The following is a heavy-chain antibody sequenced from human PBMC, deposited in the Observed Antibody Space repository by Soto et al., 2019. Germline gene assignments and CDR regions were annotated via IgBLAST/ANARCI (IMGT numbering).Heavy chain of an antibody. CDR2: ISYDGSNK. CDR3: AKDRAGDIYVAARSGLDY. CDR1: GFTFFSYG. V-gene: IGHV3-30*18. Sequence: GGSLRLSCAASGFTFFSYGMHWVRQAPDKGLEWVAVISYDGSNKYYGDSVKGRFTISRDNSKNTLYLQMNSLRADDTAVYYCAKDRAGDIYVAARSGLDYWGQGTLVTVSS. J-gene: IGHJ4*02. D-gene: IGHD3-3*01.